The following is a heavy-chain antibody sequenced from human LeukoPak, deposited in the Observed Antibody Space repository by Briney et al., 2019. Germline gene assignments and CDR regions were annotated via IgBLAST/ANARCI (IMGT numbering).Heavy chain of an antibody. CDR2: INWDGGST. CDR1: GFPFDDYG. CDR3: ARPAIAVAGTRFAFDI. D-gene: IGHD6-19*01. V-gene: IGHV3-20*04. J-gene: IGHJ3*02. Sequence: GSLLLSCAASGFPFDDYGMSWGRQAPGKGLEGVSGINWDGGSTCYADSVKGRLTISRDKAKKSRKREMNSLRGEEGALYCCARPAIAVAGTRFAFDIWGQGTMVTVSS.